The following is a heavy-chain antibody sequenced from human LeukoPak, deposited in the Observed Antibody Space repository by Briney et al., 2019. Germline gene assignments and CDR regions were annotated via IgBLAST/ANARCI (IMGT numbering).Heavy chain of an antibody. CDR1: GFTFSSYS. J-gene: IGHJ3*02. V-gene: IGHV3-48*04. D-gene: IGHD2-2*01. Sequence: GGSLRLSCAASGFTFSSYSMNWVRQAPGKGLEWVSYISSSGSTIYYADSVKGRFTISRDNAKNSLYLQMNSLRVEDAAVYYCARVLLPYCTSSNCPDAFDIWGQGTMVTVSS. CDR3: ARVLLPYCTSSNCPDAFDI. CDR2: ISSSGSTI.